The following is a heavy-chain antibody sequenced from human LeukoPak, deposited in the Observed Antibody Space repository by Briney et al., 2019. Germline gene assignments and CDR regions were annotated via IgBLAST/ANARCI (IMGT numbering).Heavy chain of an antibody. J-gene: IGHJ4*02. CDR2: IYYSGST. CDR3: AITPSYYHDSSGYQGDFDY. Sequence: AETLSLTCTVSGGSISSSSYYWGWIRQPPGKGLEWIGSIYYSGSTYYNPSLKSRVTISVDTSKNQFSLKLSSVTAADTAVYYCAITPSYYHDSSGYQGDFDYWGQGTLVTVSS. CDR1: GGSISSSSYY. V-gene: IGHV4-39*01. D-gene: IGHD3-22*01.